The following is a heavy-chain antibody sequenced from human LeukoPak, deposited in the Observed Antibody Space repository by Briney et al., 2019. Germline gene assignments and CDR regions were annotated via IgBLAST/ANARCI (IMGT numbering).Heavy chain of an antibody. CDR1: GGSLTTGYY. CDR2: IHPSGST. CDR3: ARGQDAFKTGY. J-gene: IGHJ4*02. D-gene: IGHD5-24*01. V-gene: IGHV4-31*03. Sequence: SETLSLTCTVSGGSLTTGYYWTRIRLHPGKGLEWIGYIHPSGSTNYNPSLKSRVTMSLDTSQNQFSLKLSSVTAADTAMYYCARGQDAFKTGYWGQGTLVTVSS.